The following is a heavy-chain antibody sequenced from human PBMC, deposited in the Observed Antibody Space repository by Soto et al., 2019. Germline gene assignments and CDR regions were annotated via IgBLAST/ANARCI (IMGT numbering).Heavy chain of an antibody. CDR1: GGSISSYY. V-gene: IGHV4-59*01. CDR2: IYYSGST. CDR3: ATGLTTLDY. J-gene: IGHJ4*02. Sequence: SETLSLTCTVSGGSISSYYWSWIRQPPGKGLEWIGYIYYSGSTNYNPSLKSRVTISVDTSKNQFSLKLSSVTAADTAVYYCATGLTTLDYWGQGTLVTVSS. D-gene: IGHD4-17*01.